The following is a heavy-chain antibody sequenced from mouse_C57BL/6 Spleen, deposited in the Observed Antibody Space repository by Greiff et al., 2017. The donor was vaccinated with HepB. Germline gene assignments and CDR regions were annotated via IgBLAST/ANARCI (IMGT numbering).Heavy chain of an antibody. V-gene: IGHV1-47*01. CDR1: GYTFTTYP. CDR3: AINYYGSSYPHWYFDV. J-gene: IGHJ1*03. CDR2: FHPYNDDT. Sequence: VQLQQSGAELVKPGASVKMSCKASGYTFTTYPIEWMKQNHGKSLEWIGNFHPYNDDTKYNEKFKGKATLTVDTSSSTVYLELSRLTSDDSAVYYCAINYYGSSYPHWYFDVWGTVTTVTVSS. D-gene: IGHD1-1*01.